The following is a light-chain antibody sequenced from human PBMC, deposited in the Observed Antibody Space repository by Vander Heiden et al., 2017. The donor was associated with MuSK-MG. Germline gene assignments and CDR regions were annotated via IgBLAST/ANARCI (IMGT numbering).Light chain of an antibody. CDR2: DAS. V-gene: IGKV1-33*01. Sequence: DIQITQSPSSLSASVGDRVTISCQASQDISKSLNWYQQKPGKAPQLLIFDASKLAVGVPSRFSGGGSGTDFTFTISSLQSEDYATYFCQEYDDLLLTFGHGTTVDI. CDR1: QDISKS. J-gene: IGKJ3*01. CDR3: QEYDDLLLT.